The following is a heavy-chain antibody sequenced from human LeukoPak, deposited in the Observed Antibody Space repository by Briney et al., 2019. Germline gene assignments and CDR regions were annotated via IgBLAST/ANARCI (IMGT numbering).Heavy chain of an antibody. CDR3: AKDFSVYYYDSRVLDY. V-gene: IGHV3-30*02. CDR1: GFTFSSHG. Sequence: GGSLRLSCAASGFTFSSHGMHWVRQAPGKGLEWVTFIRSDGSSNYYGDSVKGRFTISRDNSKNTLYLQMNRLRAEDTAVYYCAKDFSVYYYDSRVLDYWGQGTLVTVSS. CDR2: IRSDGSSN. J-gene: IGHJ4*02. D-gene: IGHD3-22*01.